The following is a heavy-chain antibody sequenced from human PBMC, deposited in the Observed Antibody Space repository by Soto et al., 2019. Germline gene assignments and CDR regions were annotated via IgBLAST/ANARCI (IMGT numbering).Heavy chain of an antibody. J-gene: IGHJ3*02. Sequence: PSETLSLTCTVSGGSVSTSSDFWDWLRQPPGKGLEWIGSISYSGSTYYNPSLKSRVTVSIDTSKNQFSLKLTSVTAADTAMYYWARDGYNYGAFDIWGQGTMVTVSS. CDR1: GGSVSTSSDF. V-gene: IGHV4-39*02. CDR3: ARDGYNYGAFDI. CDR2: ISYSGST. D-gene: IGHD5-12*01.